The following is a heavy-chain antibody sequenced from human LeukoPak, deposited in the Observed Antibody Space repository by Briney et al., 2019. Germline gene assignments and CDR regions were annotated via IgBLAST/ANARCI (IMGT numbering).Heavy chain of an antibody. J-gene: IGHJ4*02. D-gene: IGHD6-6*01. Sequence: GRSLRLPCAASGFTFDDYAMHWVRQAPGKGLEWVSGISWNSGSIGYADSVKGRFTISRDNAKNSLYLQMNSLRAEDTALYYCAKDMGYGSSPAHWGQGTLVTVSS. CDR2: ISWNSGSI. V-gene: IGHV3-9*01. CDR3: AKDMGYGSSPAH. CDR1: GFTFDDYA.